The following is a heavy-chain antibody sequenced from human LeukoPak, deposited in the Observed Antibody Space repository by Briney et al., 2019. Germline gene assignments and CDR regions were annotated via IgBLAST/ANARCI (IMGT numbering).Heavy chain of an antibody. CDR2: ISPSGGLT. D-gene: IGHD1-1*01. V-gene: IGHV3-23*01. CDR1: GFIFRSYA. J-gene: IGHJ4*02. Sequence: PGGSLRLSCAGSGFIFRSYAMNWVRQAPGKGLEWVAAISPSGGLTYYANSVKDRFTISRDNSKNTLYLQVNSLRAEDTAVYYCAKRTYGTTGPAFDYWGQGTLVTVSS. CDR3: AKRTYGTTGPAFDY.